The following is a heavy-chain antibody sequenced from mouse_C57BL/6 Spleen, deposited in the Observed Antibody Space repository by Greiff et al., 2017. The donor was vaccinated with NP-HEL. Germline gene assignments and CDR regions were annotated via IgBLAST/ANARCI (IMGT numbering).Heavy chain of an antibody. J-gene: IGHJ2*01. Sequence: DVMLVESGGGLVKPGGSLKLSCAASGFTFSDYGMHWVRQAPEKGLEWVAYISSGSSTIYYADTVKGRFTISRDNAKNTLFLQMTSLRSEDTAMYYCARPDQLLLFDYWGQGTTLTVSS. V-gene: IGHV5-17*01. CDR1: GFTFSDYG. CDR2: ISSGSSTI. D-gene: IGHD3-1*01. CDR3: ARPDQLLLFDY.